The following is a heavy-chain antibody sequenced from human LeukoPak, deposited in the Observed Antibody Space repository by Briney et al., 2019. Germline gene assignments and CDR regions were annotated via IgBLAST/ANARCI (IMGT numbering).Heavy chain of an antibody. CDR3: ARIVVVPAATSYYGMDV. CDR1: GGSFSGYY. Sequence: SETLSPACAVYGGSFSGYYWSWIRQPPGKGLEWIGEINHSGSTNYNPSLKSRVTISVDTSKNQFSLKLSSVTAADTAVYYCARIVVVPAATSYYGMDVWGQGTTVTVSS. D-gene: IGHD2-2*01. V-gene: IGHV4-34*01. J-gene: IGHJ6*02. CDR2: INHSGST.